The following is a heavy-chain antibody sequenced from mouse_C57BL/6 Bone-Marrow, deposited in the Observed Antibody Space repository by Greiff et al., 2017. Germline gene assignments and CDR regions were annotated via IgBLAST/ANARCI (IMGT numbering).Heavy chain of an antibody. V-gene: IGHV1-59*01. CDR1: GYTFTSYW. CDR3: ASFFAY. CDR2: IDPSDSYT. J-gene: IGHJ3*01. Sequence: QVQLQQPGAELVRPGTSVKLSCKASGYTFTSYWMHWVKQRPGQGLEWIGVIDPSDSYTNYNQKFKGKATLTVDTSSSTAYMQLSSLTSEDSAVYYCASFFAYWGQGTLVTVSA.